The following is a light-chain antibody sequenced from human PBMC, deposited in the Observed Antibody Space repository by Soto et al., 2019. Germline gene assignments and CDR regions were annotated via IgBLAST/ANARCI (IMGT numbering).Light chain of an antibody. J-gene: IGLJ1*01. CDR2: EVV. V-gene: IGLV2-8*01. CDR1: KSDIGVYDF. Sequence: QSVLTQAPSASGSPGQSVTISCTGTKSDIGVYDFVSWYQHHPGKAPRLIIYEVVQRPSGVPDRFSGSKSGNTASLTVSGLQAADAADYFCKSYAGSNTYVFGSGTKVTVL. CDR3: KSYAGSNTYV.